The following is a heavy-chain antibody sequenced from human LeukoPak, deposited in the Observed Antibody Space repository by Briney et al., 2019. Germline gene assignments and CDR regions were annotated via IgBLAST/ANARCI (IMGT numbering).Heavy chain of an antibody. CDR3: ARGGVDCSGGSCPKSWFDP. J-gene: IGHJ5*02. D-gene: IGHD2-15*01. Sequence: ASVKVSCKASGYTFTSYGISWVRQAPGQGLEGMGWISAYNGNTNYSQKLQGRVTMTTDTSTSTAYMELRSLRSDDTAVYYCARGGVDCSGGSCPKSWFDPWGQGTLVTVSS. CDR2: ISAYNGNT. V-gene: IGHV1-18*01. CDR1: GYTFTSYG.